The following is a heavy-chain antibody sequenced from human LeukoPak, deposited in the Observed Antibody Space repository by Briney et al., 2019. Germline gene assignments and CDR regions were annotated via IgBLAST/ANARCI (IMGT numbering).Heavy chain of an antibody. J-gene: IGHJ3*02. V-gene: IGHV4-59*07. D-gene: IGHD3-22*01. CDR3: ARGRGYYDAFDI. Sequence: SDPLSLTCTVSGGSMSSYYWSWIRQPTGKGGVWIGYIYNSESTNYTPSLKTGVTISVDSTWNQFSLKLSSVTAANVAVFYGARGRGYYDAFDIGGQGTMVTVSS. CDR1: GGSMSSYY. CDR2: IYNSEST.